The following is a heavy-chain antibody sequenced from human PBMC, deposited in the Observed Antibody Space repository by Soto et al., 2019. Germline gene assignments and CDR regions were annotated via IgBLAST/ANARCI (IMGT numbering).Heavy chain of an antibody. CDR1: GFTFSSYA. D-gene: IGHD6-13*01. V-gene: IGHV3-23*01. CDR3: AKAYSNVWYDH. CDR2: LSDSGSST. J-gene: IGHJ5*02. Sequence: EVQLLESGGGLVQPGGSLRLSCAASGFTFSSYAMNWVRQAPGKGLEWVSGLSDSGSSTYYAAPVKGRFTISRDNSKNMLYLQMNSLRAEDTAVYSCAKAYSNVWYDHWGQGTLVTVSS.